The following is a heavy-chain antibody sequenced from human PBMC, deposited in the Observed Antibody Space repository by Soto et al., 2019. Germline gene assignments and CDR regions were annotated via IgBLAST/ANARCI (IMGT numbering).Heavy chain of an antibody. V-gene: IGHV1-2*04. D-gene: IGHD6-13*01. J-gene: IGHJ6*02. Sequence: QVQLVQSGAEVKKPGASVKVSCKASGYTFTGYYMHWVRQAPGQGLEWMGWINPNSGGTNYAQKFQGWVTMPRDTSFSTAYMELSRLRSDDTAVYYCARDLTGGSSYYYYGMDVWGQGTTVTVSS. CDR1: GYTFTGYY. CDR2: INPNSGGT. CDR3: ARDLTGGSSYYYYGMDV.